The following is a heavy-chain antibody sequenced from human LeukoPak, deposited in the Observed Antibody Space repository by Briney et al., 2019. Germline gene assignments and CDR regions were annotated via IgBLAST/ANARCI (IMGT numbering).Heavy chain of an antibody. Sequence: GGSLRLSCAASGFTFSSYWMHWVRQAPGKGLVWVSRINSDGSSTSYADSVKGRFTISRDNAKNTLYLQMNSLRAEDTAVYYCARDRVVRGIKTSYYGMDAWGQGTTVTVSS. J-gene: IGHJ6*02. CDR2: INSDGSST. D-gene: IGHD3-10*01. CDR1: GFTFSSYW. V-gene: IGHV3-74*01. CDR3: ARDRVVRGIKTSYYGMDA.